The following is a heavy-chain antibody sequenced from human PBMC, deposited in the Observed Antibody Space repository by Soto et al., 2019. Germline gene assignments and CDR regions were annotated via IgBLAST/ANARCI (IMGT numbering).Heavy chain of an antibody. D-gene: IGHD6-19*01. CDR3: ARGPLALADTYWFDP. V-gene: IGHV1-3*01. Sequence: VASVKVSCKASGYTFTRYGMRWVRQAPGQRPEWMGWINGGNGNTKYSQKLQGRVTITRDTSASTAYMELRSLSSEDTGVYYCARGPLALADTYWFDPWGQGTVVTVLL. J-gene: IGHJ5*02. CDR1: GYTFTRYG. CDR2: INGGNGNT.